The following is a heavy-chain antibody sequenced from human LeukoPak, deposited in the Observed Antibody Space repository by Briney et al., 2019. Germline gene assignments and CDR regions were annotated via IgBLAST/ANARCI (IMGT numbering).Heavy chain of an antibody. CDR1: EYSFTSYW. V-gene: IGHV5-10-1*01. CDR2: IDPSDSYT. Sequence: GESLKISCKGSEYSFTSYWISWVRQMPGKGLARMGRIDPSDSYTNYSPSFQGHVTISADKSISTAYLQWSSLKASDTAMYYCARLTTGTTSSDYWGQGTLVTVSS. J-gene: IGHJ4*02. D-gene: IGHD1-1*01. CDR3: ARLTTGTTSSDY.